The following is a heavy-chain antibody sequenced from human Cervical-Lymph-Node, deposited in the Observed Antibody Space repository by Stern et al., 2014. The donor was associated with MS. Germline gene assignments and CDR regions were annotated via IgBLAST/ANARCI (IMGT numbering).Heavy chain of an antibody. Sequence: QAQLQQSGPGLLRPSETLSLTCTVSGASITSYYCSWIRHPPGKGLEWIGYIYYSGTTNYNASLKGRVAISIDTSKTQFSLRLSSVTAADTAVYYCARATDLWGQGTLVTVSS. CDR3: ARATDL. V-gene: IGHV4-59*01. CDR1: GASITSYY. CDR2: IYYSGTT. J-gene: IGHJ5*02.